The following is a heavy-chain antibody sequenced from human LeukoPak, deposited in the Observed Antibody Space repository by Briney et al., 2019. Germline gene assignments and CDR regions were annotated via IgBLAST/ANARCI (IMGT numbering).Heavy chain of an antibody. CDR2: IRYDGSNK. D-gene: IGHD4-23*01. J-gene: IGHJ6*03. CDR3: AKDRFYGGNSDYYYMDV. V-gene: IGHV3-30*02. CDR1: GFTFSSYG. Sequence: GGSLRLSCAESGFTFSSYGMHWVRQAPGKGLEWVAFIRYDGSNKYYADSVKGRFTISRDNSKNTLYLQMNSLRAEDTAVYYRAKDRFYGGNSDYYYMDVWGKGTTVTVSS.